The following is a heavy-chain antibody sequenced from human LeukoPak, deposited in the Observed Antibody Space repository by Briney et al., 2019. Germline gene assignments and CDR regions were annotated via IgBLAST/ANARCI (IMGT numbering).Heavy chain of an antibody. CDR2: ISTYNGHR. CDR1: GYNFTTYG. CDR3: ARIGRASWYFDY. J-gene: IGHJ4*02. V-gene: IGHV1-18*01. D-gene: IGHD1-26*01. Sequence: ASVKVSCKASGYNFTTYGLTWVRQAPGQGLEWMGWISTYNGHRNYAQKFQGRVTMTTDTSTRTAYMELKSLTSDDTAVYYCARIGRASWYFDYWGQGNLVTVSS.